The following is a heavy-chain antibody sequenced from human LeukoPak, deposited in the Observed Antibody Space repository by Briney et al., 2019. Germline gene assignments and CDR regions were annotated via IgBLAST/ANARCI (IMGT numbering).Heavy chain of an antibody. V-gene: IGHV1-2*02. CDR3: ARLDYGDYPY. D-gene: IGHD4-17*01. J-gene: IGHJ4*02. CDR2: INPNSGAT. Sequence: GASVKVSCKASGYTFTGYYVYWVRQAPGQGLEWMGWINPNSGATSYAQKFQGRVTMTRDTSISTAYMELSGLRSDDTAVYYCARLDYGDYPYWGKGTLVTVSS. CDR1: GYTFTGYY.